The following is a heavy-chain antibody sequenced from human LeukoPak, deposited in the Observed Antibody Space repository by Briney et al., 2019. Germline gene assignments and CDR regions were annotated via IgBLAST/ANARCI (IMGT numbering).Heavy chain of an antibody. D-gene: IGHD2-21*01. CDR2: TNPEGGDK. J-gene: IGHJ1*01. Sequence: PGGSLRLSCAASGFTFSINWMTWVRQAPGKGLEWLANTNPEGGDKYYVDSVKGRFTISRDNAKNSVFLHLNSLRAEDTAVYYCARGGDSFSEVPFWGQGTLVTVSS. V-gene: IGHV3-7*01. CDR1: GFTFSINW. CDR3: ARGGDSFSEVPF.